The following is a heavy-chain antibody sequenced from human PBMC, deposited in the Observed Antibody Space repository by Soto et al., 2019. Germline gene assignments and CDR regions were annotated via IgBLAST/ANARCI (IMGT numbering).Heavy chain of an antibody. Sequence: GGSLRLSCAASGFTFDDYGMSWVRQAPGKGLEWVSGINWNGGSTGYADSVKGRFTISRDNAKNSLYLQMNSLRAEDTALYYCARVPHYGDYDGAGVDYGMDVWGQGTTVTVSS. CDR3: ARVPHYGDYDGAGVDYGMDV. V-gene: IGHV3-20*04. CDR2: INWNGGST. J-gene: IGHJ6*02. CDR1: GFTFDDYG. D-gene: IGHD4-17*01.